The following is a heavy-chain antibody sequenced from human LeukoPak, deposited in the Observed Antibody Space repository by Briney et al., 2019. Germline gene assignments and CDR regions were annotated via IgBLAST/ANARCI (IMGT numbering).Heavy chain of an antibody. CDR3: ASSYGSGRPYYMDV. D-gene: IGHD3-10*01. V-gene: IGHV1-8*03. CDR1: GYTFTSYD. CDR2: MNPNSGNT. Sequence: ASVKVSCKASGYTFTSYDINWVRQAPGQGLEWMGWMNPNSGNTGYAQKFQGRVTITRNTSISTAYMELSSLRSEDTAAYYCASSYGSGRPYYMDVWGKGTTVTASS. J-gene: IGHJ6*03.